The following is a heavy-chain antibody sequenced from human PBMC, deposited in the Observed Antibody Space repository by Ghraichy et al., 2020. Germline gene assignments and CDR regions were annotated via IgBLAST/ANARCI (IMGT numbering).Heavy chain of an antibody. CDR3: ARRYYYDSSGYLYYFDY. CDR2: FCYSGIS. J-gene: IGHJ4*02. Sequence: SETLSLTCTVSGGSISSSNYYWGWIRQSQGKGWKGIGCFCYSGISYSTPSLKSRVTISVDTSKNQFSLKLSSVTAADTAVYYCARRYYYDSSGYLYYFDYWGQGTLVTVSS. D-gene: IGHD3-22*01. V-gene: IGHV4-39*01. CDR1: GGSISSSNYY.